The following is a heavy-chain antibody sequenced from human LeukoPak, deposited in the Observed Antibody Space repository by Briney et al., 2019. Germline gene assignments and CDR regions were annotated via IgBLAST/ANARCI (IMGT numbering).Heavy chain of an antibody. V-gene: IGHV1-8*01. CDR2: MNPNSGNT. Sequence: ASVKVSYKASGYTFTIYDVNWVRQASGQGLEWMGWMNPNSGNTGYTQKFQGRVTMTRNTSVTTAYMELNSLTSDDTAVYYCASRTVNSGSLLPFDYWGQGTLVTVSS. CDR1: GYTFTIYD. J-gene: IGHJ4*02. CDR3: ASRTVNSGSLLPFDY. D-gene: IGHD1-26*01.